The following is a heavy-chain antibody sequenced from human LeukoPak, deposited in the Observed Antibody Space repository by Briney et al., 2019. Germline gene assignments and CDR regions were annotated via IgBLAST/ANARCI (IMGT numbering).Heavy chain of an antibody. J-gene: IGHJ4*01. CDR1: GFNFIDYS. CDR2: IGISSGNT. Sequence: GESLRLSCAASGFNFIDYSMNWVRQAPGKGLEWISYIGISSGNTKYADSVKGRFTISRDKARSSLYLQMNSLRVEDTAVYYCARDHRYAFDNWGHGTLVTVSS. D-gene: IGHD5-12*01. V-gene: IGHV3-48*01. CDR3: ARDHRYAFDN.